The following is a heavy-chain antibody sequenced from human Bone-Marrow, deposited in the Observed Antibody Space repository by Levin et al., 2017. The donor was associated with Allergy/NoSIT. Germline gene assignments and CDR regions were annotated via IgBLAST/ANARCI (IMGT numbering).Heavy chain of an antibody. CDR2: IWYDGSNK. V-gene: IGHV3-33*01. Sequence: GESLKISCAASGFTFSSYGMHWVRQAPGKGLEWVAVIWYDGSNKYYADSVKGRFTISRDNSKNTLYLQMNSLRAEDTAVYYCARDRVNPSWYYFDYWGQGTLVTVSS. J-gene: IGHJ4*02. D-gene: IGHD2-15*01. CDR1: GFTFSSYG. CDR3: ARDRVNPSWYYFDY.